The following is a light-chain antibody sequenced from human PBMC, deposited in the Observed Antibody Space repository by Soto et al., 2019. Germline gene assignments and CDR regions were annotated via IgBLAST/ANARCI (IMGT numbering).Light chain of an antibody. V-gene: IGKV1-27*01. Sequence: DVQMTQSPSSLSAFVGDRVTITCRASQGIAPYLAWFQQKPGKVPKLLIYATSTLQSGVPSRFSGSGSGTDFTLTISILQPEDVATYYSQKYNSAPLTFGGGTKVEIK. J-gene: IGKJ4*01. CDR2: ATS. CDR3: QKYNSAPLT. CDR1: QGIAPY.